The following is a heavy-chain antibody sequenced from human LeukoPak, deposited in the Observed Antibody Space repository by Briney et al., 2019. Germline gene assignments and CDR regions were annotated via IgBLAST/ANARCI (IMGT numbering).Heavy chain of an antibody. J-gene: IGHJ4*02. D-gene: IGHD1-26*01. V-gene: IGHV3-21*01. Sequence: PGGSLRLSCAASEFTLRSYSMHWVRQAPGKGLEWVSYISTSSTYIYYADLVRGRFSISRDNAKNSLYLHTNSLKADDTAVYYCARDASGSSIGLIDFWGQGTLVTVSS. CDR2: ISTSSTYI. CDR3: ARDASGSSIGLIDF. CDR1: EFTLRSYS.